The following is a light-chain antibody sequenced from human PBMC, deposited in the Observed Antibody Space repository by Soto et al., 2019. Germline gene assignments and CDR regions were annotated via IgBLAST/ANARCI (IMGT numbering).Light chain of an antibody. CDR3: QHYNSYSEP. CDR2: KAS. V-gene: IGKV1-5*03. J-gene: IGKJ1*01. Sequence: DIKMTQSPSTLSAYEGDRLTITCRASHTISSWLAWYQQKPGKAPKLLIYKASTLKSGVPSRFSGSGSGTEFTLTISSLQPDDFATYYCQHYNSYSEPFGQGTKVDVK. CDR1: HTISSW.